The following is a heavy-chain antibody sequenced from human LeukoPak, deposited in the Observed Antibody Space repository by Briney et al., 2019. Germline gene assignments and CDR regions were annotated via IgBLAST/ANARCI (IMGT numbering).Heavy chain of an antibody. J-gene: IGHJ5*02. CDR2: INPNSGGT. CDR3: ARDRGYNWNYHWFDP. D-gene: IGHD1-7*01. CDR1: GYTFTGYY. Sequence: ASVKVSCKASGYTFTGYYMHWVRQAPGQGLEWMGWINPNSGGTNYAQKFQGRVTMTRDTSISTAYMELSRLRSDDTAVYYCARDRGYNWNYHWFDPRGQGTLVTVSS. V-gene: IGHV1-2*02.